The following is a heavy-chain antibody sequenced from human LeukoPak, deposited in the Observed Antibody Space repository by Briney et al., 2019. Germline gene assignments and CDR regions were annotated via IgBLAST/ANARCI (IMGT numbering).Heavy chain of an antibody. CDR3: ARDTASKYCSSTSCYGRVWYYYYYMDV. J-gene: IGHJ6*03. CDR1: GGSFSGYY. Sequence: SETLSLTCAVYGGSFSGYYWSWIRQPPGKGLEWIGEINHSGSTNYNPSLKSRVTISVDTSKNQFSLKLSSVTAADTAVYYCARDTASKYCSSTSCYGRVWYYYYYMDVWGKGTTVTVSS. CDR2: INHSGST. V-gene: IGHV4-34*01. D-gene: IGHD2-2*01.